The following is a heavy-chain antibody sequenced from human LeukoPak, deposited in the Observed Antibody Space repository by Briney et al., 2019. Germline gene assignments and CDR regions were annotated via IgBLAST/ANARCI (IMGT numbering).Heavy chain of an antibody. D-gene: IGHD3-3*01. CDR2: LHDSGTA. V-gene: IGHV4-31*03. J-gene: IGHJ4*02. Sequence: SQTLSPTRSVSGGSISGGNFYWSWIRQYPGKGLEWFGFLHDSGTAYYNPSLKSRVSISGDSSKNQFSLKLSSVTGADTAIYYCARVTGSSGFPLRHCWGRGTLVTVSS. CDR1: GGSISGGNFY. CDR3: ARVTGSSGFPLRHC.